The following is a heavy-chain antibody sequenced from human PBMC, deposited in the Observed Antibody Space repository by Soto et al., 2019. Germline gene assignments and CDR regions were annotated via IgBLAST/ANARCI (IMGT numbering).Heavy chain of an antibody. V-gene: IGHV3-15*07. Sequence: PGGSLRLSCAASDFTFTTTWMNWVRQAPGKGLEWVGLIKSQSAGGTTDYSTPVKGRFTVSRDDSQNMVYLQMNNLRIEDTGIYYCSASAPHYAWGWGQGILVNLSS. CDR3: SASAPHYAWG. D-gene: IGHD3-16*01. CDR1: DFTFTTTW. J-gene: IGHJ4*02. CDR2: IKSQSAGGTT.